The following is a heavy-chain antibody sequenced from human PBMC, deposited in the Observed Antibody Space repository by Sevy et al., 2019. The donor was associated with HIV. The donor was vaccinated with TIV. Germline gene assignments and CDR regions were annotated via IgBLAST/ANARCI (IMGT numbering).Heavy chain of an antibody. V-gene: IGHV3-33*04. J-gene: IGHJ3*02. CDR3: VREKGPFTAFDI. CDR1: GFTFNIYG. Sequence: GGSLRLSCAASGFTFNIYGMHWVRQAPGKGLEGVAVIWEDGHNKFYADSVRGRFTFSRDNSRSTLSLQMDSLIVEDTAVYYCVREKGPFTAFDIWGQGTMVTVSS. CDR2: IWEDGHNK. D-gene: IGHD3-16*01.